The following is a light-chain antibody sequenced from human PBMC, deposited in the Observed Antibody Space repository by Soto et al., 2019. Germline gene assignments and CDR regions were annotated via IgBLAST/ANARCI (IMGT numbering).Light chain of an antibody. J-gene: IGLJ2*01. CDR1: SSNIGAGYD. Sequence: QAVVTQPPSVSGAPGQRVTISCTGSSSNIGAGYDVHWYQQVPGTAPKLLIYGNSNRPSGVPDRVSGSKSGTSASLAITGLQAEDEADYYCQSYDSSLSGVVFGGGTKLTVL. CDR2: GNS. V-gene: IGLV1-40*01. CDR3: QSYDSSLSGVV.